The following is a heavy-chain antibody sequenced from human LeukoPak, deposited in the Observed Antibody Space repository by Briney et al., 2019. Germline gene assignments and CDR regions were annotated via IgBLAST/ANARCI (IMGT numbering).Heavy chain of an antibody. J-gene: IGHJ4*02. CDR2: VSGSGST. CDR1: GSTFSGYA. CDR3: ARSYGSGTYYNYFDY. V-gene: IGHV3-23*01. D-gene: IGHD3-10*01. Sequence: GGSLRLSCAASGSTFSGYAMHWVRQAPTKGLEWVSGVSGSGSTYYTDSVKGRFTISRDNSKNTLYLQMDSLRAEDTAVYYCARSYGSGTYYNYFDYWGQGTLVTVSS.